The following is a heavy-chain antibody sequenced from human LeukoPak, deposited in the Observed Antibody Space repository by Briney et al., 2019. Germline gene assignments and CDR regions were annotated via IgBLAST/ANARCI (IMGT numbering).Heavy chain of an antibody. Sequence: GGSLRLSCAASGFTFSSYWMTWVRQAPGKGLEWVANIKQDGSEQYYVDSVKGRFTISRASAKNSLYLQMNSLRAEDTAEYYCARQSPVRDHYYDSSGPLDYWGQGTLVTVSS. CDR3: ARQSPVRDHYYDSSGPLDY. J-gene: IGHJ4*02. CDR2: IKQDGSEQ. CDR1: GFTFSSYW. V-gene: IGHV3-7*01. D-gene: IGHD3-22*01.